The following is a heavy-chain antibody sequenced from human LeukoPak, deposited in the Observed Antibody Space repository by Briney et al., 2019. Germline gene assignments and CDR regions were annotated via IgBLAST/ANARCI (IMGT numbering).Heavy chain of an antibody. V-gene: IGHV3-23*01. CDR1: GFTFSSYA. CDR3: ARDPDSGSYSSFDY. D-gene: IGHD1-26*01. CDR2: ISGSGGST. Sequence: GGSLRLSCAASGFTFSSYAMSWARQAPGKGLEWVSAISGSGGSTYYADSVKGRFTISRDNAKNSLYLQMNSLRAEDTAVYYCARDPDSGSYSSFDYWGQGTLVTVSS. J-gene: IGHJ4*02.